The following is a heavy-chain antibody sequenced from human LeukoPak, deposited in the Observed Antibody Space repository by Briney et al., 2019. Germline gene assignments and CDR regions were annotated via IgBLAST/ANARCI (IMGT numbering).Heavy chain of an antibody. J-gene: IGHJ4*02. V-gene: IGHV3-9*01. Sequence: GGSLRLSCAASGFTFDDYAMHWVRQAPGKGLEWVSGISWNSGSIGYADSVKGRFTISRDNPENTLYLQMDSLRAGDTAIYYCAKDLGYCSSTSCYLDFRGQGTLVTVSS. D-gene: IGHD2-2*01. CDR2: ISWNSGSI. CDR1: GFTFDDYA. CDR3: AKDLGYCSSTSCYLDF.